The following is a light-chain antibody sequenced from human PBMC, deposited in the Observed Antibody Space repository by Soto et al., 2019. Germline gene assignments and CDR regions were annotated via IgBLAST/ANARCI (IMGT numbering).Light chain of an antibody. Sequence: EIVLTQSPATLSLSPGERATLSCRASQSVSSFLAWYQQKPGQAPRLLIYDASIRATGIPDRFIGSGSGTDFTLTISRLEPEDFAVYYCQHYVTSLTTFGQGTKVDIK. CDR2: DAS. J-gene: IGKJ1*01. CDR3: QHYVTSLTT. V-gene: IGKV3-11*01. CDR1: QSVSSF.